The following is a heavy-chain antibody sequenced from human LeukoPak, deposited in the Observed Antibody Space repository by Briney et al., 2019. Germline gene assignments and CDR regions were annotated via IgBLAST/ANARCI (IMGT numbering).Heavy chain of an antibody. CDR2: IYYSGST. J-gene: IGHJ4*02. CDR1: GGSISSYY. D-gene: IGHD6-19*01. CDR3: AREVAGSGFDY. V-gene: IGHV4-59*01. Sequence: SETLSLTCTVSGGSISSYYWSWIRQPPGKGLEWIGYIYYSGSTNYNPSLKSRVTISVDTSKNQFSLKLSSVTAANTAVYYCAREVAGSGFDYWGRGTLVTVSS.